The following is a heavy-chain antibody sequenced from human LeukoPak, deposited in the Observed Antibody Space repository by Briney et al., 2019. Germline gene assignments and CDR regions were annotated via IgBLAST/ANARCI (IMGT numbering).Heavy chain of an antibody. J-gene: IGHJ6*03. V-gene: IGHV4-61*02. CDR1: GGSISSGSYY. D-gene: IGHD2-2*01. CDR3: ARAFPDIVVVPGNYYYYYYMDV. CDR2: IYTSGST. Sequence: TLSLTCTVSGGSISSGSYYWSWIRQPAGKGLEWIGRIYTSGSTNYNPSLKSRVTISVDTSKNQFSLKLSSVTAADTAVYYCARAFPDIVVVPGNYYYYYYMDVWGKGTTVTISS.